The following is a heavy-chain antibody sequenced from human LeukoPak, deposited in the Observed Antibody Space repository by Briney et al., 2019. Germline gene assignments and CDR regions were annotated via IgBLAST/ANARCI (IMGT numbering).Heavy chain of an antibody. CDR2: MNPNTGNS. CDR1: GYIFTNYD. J-gene: IGHJ3*02. D-gene: IGHD6-19*01. Sequence: ASVKVSCKASGYIFTNYDINWVRQATGQGLEWMGWMNPNTGNSGYAQKFQGRVTMTRNTSIGTAYMELSSLKSEDTVVYYCARGSFPQWVVGALDIWGQGTMVTVSS. CDR3: ARGSFPQWVVGALDI. V-gene: IGHV1-8*02.